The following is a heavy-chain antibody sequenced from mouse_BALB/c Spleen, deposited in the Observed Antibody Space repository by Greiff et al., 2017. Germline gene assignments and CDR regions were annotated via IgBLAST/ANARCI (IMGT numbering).Heavy chain of an antibody. V-gene: IGHV1S135*01. D-gene: IGHD2-14*01. CDR3: ARGAYYRSYYYAMDY. CDR1: GYSFTSYY. CDR2: IDPFNGGT. J-gene: IGHJ4*01. Sequence: VQLQQSGPELMKPGASVKISCKASGYSFTSYYMHWVKQSHGKSLEWIGYIDPFNGGTSYNQKFKGKATLTVDKSSSTAYMHLSSLTSEDSAVYYCARGAYYRSYYYAMDYWGQGTSVTVSS.